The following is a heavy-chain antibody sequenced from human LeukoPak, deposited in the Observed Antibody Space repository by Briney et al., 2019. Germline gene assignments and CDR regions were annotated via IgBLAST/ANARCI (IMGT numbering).Heavy chain of an antibody. CDR1: GFTLSGYG. CDR2: ILYDGSNK. V-gene: IGHV3-30*02. CDR3: AKDFRWYYFDY. Sequence: PGGSLRLSCAASGFTLSGYGMHWVRQAPGKGLEWLSLILYDGSNKYYADSVKGRFTISRDNSKNTLYLRMNSLRVEDTAVYYCAKDFRWYYFDYWGQGTLVTVSS. D-gene: IGHD6-13*01. J-gene: IGHJ4*02.